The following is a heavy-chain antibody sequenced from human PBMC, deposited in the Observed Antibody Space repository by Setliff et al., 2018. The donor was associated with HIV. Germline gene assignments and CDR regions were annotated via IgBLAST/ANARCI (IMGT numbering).Heavy chain of an antibody. J-gene: IGHJ4*02. D-gene: IGHD3-10*01. CDR3: AKKTAAYTSGSWLHN. Sequence: PGGSLRLSCAASGFTFSSYSMNWVRQAPGKGLEWISYISGLGRTTYYADSVKGRFTFSRDNAKTSVYLQMNSLRAEDTAVYYCAKKTAAYTSGSWLHNWGQGTLVTVSS. CDR2: ISGLGRTT. CDR1: GFTFSSYS. V-gene: IGHV3-48*04.